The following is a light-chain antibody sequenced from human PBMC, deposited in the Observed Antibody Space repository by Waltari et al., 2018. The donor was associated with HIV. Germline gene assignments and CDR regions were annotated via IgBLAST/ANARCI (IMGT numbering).Light chain of an antibody. V-gene: IGKV1-39*01. CDR3: QQSYSTPRT. CDR2: AAS. J-gene: IGKJ1*01. Sequence: IQMTQYPSSLSAYVGERVTITCRASQNITTYLNWYQQKPGKAPNLLIYAASSLQSGVPSRFSGSGSGTDFTLAISSLQSEDFATYYCQQSYSTPRTFGQGTRVDTK. CDR1: QNITTY.